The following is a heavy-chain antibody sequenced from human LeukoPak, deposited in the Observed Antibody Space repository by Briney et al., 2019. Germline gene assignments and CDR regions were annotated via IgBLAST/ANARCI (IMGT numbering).Heavy chain of an antibody. CDR3: ARDGGLWYYDSSGYDSDDAFDI. J-gene: IGHJ3*02. D-gene: IGHD3-22*01. Sequence: SVKVSCKASGGTFSSYAISWVRQAPGQGPEWMGRIIPIFGTANYAQKFQGRVTITTDESTSTAYMELSSLRSEDTAVYYCARDGGLWYYDSSGYDSDDAFDIWGQGTMVTVSS. CDR2: IIPIFGTA. CDR1: GGTFSSYA. V-gene: IGHV1-69*05.